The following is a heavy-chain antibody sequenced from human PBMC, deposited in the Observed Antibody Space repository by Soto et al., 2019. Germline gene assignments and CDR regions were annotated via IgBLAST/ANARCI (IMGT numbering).Heavy chain of an antibody. D-gene: IGHD6-19*01. CDR2: SNTYNGNT. Sequence: VQLVQSGAEVKKPGASVQVSCKASGYTFTNYGISWVRQAPGQGLEWMGWSNTYNGNTTSAQKLQGRVPMTTDTSTRTAYMELRSLRSDDTAVYYCARDWGQHWLAYGMDVWGQGPTVTVSS. J-gene: IGHJ6*02. CDR3: ARDWGQHWLAYGMDV. CDR1: GYTFTNYG. V-gene: IGHV1-18*01.